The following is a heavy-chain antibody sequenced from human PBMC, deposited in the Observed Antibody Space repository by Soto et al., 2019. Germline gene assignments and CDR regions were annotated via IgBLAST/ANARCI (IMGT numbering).Heavy chain of an antibody. V-gene: IGHV1-69*01. D-gene: IGHD2-21*01. Sequence: QVPLVQSGAEVKEPGSSVKVSCKASGGGNLRDYRTTWVRRAPGQGLEWMGGIIPKLGSANYAQNFQGRVTITADESTNTVYMELRSLRSDDTAVYYCARGGDGYNFGPVYWGQGTPVTVSS. CDR2: IIPKLGSA. CDR3: ARGGDGYNFGPVY. J-gene: IGHJ4*02. CDR1: GGGNLRDYR.